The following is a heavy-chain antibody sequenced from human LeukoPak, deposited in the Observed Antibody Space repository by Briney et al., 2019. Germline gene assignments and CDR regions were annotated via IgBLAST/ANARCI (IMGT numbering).Heavy chain of an antibody. D-gene: IGHD2/OR15-2a*01. CDR1: GTYW. Sequence: PGGSLRLSCAASGTYWMHWVRQAPGKGLVWVSHINSDGSWTGYADSVKGRFTISEDNAKNTVSLQMNNLGAEDTAVYYCVTFYETYWGRGTLVTVSS. CDR3: VTFYETY. CDR2: INSDGSWT. V-gene: IGHV3-74*01. J-gene: IGHJ4*02.